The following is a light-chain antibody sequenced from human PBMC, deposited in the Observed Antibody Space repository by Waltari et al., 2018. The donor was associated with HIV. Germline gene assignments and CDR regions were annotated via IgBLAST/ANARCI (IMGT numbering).Light chain of an antibody. CDR1: NSNIGAGYD. Sequence: QSVLMQPPSVSGAPGQRVTMSCAGTNSNIGAGYDVHWYQQIPGTAPKFLISANAHRPSGVPDRFSGSKSGTSASLAITGLQAEDEADYYCQSFDTSLGVVFGGGTKVTVL. V-gene: IGLV1-40*01. J-gene: IGLJ2*01. CDR3: QSFDTSLGVV. CDR2: ANA.